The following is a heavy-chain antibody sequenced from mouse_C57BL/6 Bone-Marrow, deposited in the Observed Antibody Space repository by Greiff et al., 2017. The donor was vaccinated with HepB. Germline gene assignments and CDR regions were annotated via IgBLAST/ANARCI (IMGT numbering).Heavy chain of an antibody. Sequence: EVNLVESGGDLVKPGGSLKLSCAASGFTFSSYGMSWVRQTPDKRLEWVATISSGGSYTYYPDSVKGRFTISRDNAKNTLYLQMSSLKSEDTAMYYCARSYGPWFAYWGQGTLVTVSA. V-gene: IGHV5-6*01. CDR3: ARSYGPWFAY. CDR2: ISSGGSYT. J-gene: IGHJ3*01. CDR1: GFTFSSYG. D-gene: IGHD1-1*02.